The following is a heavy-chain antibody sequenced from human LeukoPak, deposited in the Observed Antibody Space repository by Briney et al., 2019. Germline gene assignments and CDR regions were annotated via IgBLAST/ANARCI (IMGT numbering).Heavy chain of an antibody. Sequence: ASVKVSCKVSGYTFTDYYMHWVQQAPGKGLEWMGLVDPEDGETIYAEKFQGRVTITADTSTDTAYMELSSLTSEDTAVYYCATKKTRTFDYWGQGTLVTVSS. J-gene: IGHJ4*02. CDR3: ATKKTRTFDY. V-gene: IGHV1-69-2*01. D-gene: IGHD1-14*01. CDR1: GYTFTDYY. CDR2: VDPEDGET.